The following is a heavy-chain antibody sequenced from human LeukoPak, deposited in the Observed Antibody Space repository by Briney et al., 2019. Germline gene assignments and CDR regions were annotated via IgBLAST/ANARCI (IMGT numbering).Heavy chain of an antibody. CDR2: IYYSGST. V-gene: IGHV4-39*01. J-gene: IGHJ4*02. CDR3: ARLRIQLWPFDY. Sequence: SETLSLTCTVSGLSISSSSYYWAWVRQPPGKGLERIVSIYYSGSTYYNPSLKSRLTISVDTSKNQFSLKLSSVTAADTAVYYCARLRIQLWPFDYWGQGTLVTVSS. CDR1: GLSISSSSYY. D-gene: IGHD5-18*01.